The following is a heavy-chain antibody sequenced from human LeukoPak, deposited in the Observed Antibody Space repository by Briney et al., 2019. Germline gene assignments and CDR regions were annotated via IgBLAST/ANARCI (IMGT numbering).Heavy chain of an antibody. V-gene: IGHV4-34*01. CDR1: SGSLRENY. J-gene: IGHJ6*03. D-gene: IGHD2-2*01. CDR3: ARQNFYRYCRSTSCYRPYYYYYMDV. Sequence: PSETLSLTCNVSSGSLRENYWSWIRQSPGKGLEWIAEINHSGSTNYNPSLKSRVTISVDTSKNQFSLKLSSVTAADTTVYYCARQNFYRYCRSTSCYRPYYYYYMDVWGKGTTVTISS. CDR2: INHSGST.